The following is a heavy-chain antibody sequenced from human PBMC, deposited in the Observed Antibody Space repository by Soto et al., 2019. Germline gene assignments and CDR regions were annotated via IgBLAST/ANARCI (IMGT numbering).Heavy chain of an antibody. D-gene: IGHD6-13*01. Sequence: QVQLVESGGGVVQPGRSLTLSCAASGFIFSSYGMQWVRHAPGKGLQRVAVIWYDGSNTYYADSVKGRFTISRDNSKNTLYLQMNSLRAEDTAVYYCARGLRAAAGRDYFQYWGQGTLVTVSS. V-gene: IGHV3-33*01. CDR3: ARGLRAAAGRDYFQY. CDR1: GFIFSSYG. CDR2: IWYDGSNT. J-gene: IGHJ1*01.